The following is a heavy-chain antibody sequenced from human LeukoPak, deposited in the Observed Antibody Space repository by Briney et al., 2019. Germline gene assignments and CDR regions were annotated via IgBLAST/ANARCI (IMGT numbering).Heavy chain of an antibody. V-gene: IGHV4-4*07. CDR3: ARRRTAAASGYFEY. D-gene: IGHD6-13*01. CDR2: IYTSGTT. Sequence: SETLSLTCTVSGVSLSGDYWSWIRQPAGKGLEWIGRIYTSGTTNYNPSLKSRVTMSVDSSNNQFSLNLRSVTAAGTAVYYCARRRTAAASGYFEYWGQGILVTVSS. CDR1: GVSLSGDY. J-gene: IGHJ4*02.